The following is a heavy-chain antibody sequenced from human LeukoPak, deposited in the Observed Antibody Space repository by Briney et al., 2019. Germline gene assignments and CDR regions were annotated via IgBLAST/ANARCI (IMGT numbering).Heavy chain of an antibody. D-gene: IGHD6-13*01. J-gene: IGHJ4*02. CDR1: GGSISSGSYY. CDR3: ARDQVSIAGTGIDY. V-gene: IGHV4-61*02. Sequence: SQTLSLTCTVSGGSISSGSYYWSWIRQPAGKGLEWIGRLYISGSTDYNPSLKSRVTISVDTSKNQFSLKLSSVTAADTAVYYCARDQVSIAGTGIDYWGQGTLVTVSS. CDR2: LYISGST.